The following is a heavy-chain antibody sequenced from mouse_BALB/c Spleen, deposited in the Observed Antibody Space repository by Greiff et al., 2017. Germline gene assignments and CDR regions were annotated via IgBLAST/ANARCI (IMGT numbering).Heavy chain of an antibody. CDR3: ARSTTVVDY. V-gene: IGHV5-6-5*01. CDR1: GFTFSSYA. Sequence: EVKVEESGGGLVKPGGSLKLSCAASGFTFSSYAMSWVRRTPEKRLEWVASISSGGSTYYPDSVKGRFTISRDNARNILYLQMSSLRSEDTAMYYCARSTTVVDYWGQGTTLTVSS. D-gene: IGHD1-1*01. J-gene: IGHJ2*01. CDR2: ISSGGST.